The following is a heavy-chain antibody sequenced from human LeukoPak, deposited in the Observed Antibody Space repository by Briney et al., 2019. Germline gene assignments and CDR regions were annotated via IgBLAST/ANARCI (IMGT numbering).Heavy chain of an antibody. J-gene: IGHJ4*02. D-gene: IGHD4-17*01. CDR2: FSVSDATT. CDR3: TKDPSVYYVDYIIR. Sequence: GGSLRLSCAASGFSFSSYAMSWVRQAPGKGLEWVSGFSVSDATTYYADSVKGRFTISRDNSKNTLYLQMNSLRAEDTDVYYCTKDPSVYYVDYIIRWGQGTLVIVSS. V-gene: IGHV3-23*01. CDR1: GFSFSSYA.